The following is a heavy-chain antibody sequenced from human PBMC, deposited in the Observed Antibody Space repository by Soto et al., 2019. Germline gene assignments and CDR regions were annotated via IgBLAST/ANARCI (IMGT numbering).Heavy chain of an antibody. Sequence: SETLSLTCAVSGGSISSGGYSWSWIRQPPGKGLEWIGYIYHSGSTYYNPSLKSRVTISVDTSKNQFSLKLSSVTAADSAIYYCARQSGGYYYYGMDVWGQGTTVTVSS. D-gene: IGHD1-26*01. CDR3: ARQSGGYYYYGMDV. CDR1: GGSISSGGYS. J-gene: IGHJ6*02. V-gene: IGHV4-30-2*01. CDR2: IYHSGST.